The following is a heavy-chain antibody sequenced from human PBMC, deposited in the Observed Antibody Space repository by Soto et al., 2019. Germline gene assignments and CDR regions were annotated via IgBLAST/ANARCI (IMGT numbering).Heavy chain of an antibody. CDR2: IVPIFITA. Sequence: QVQLVQSGAEVKKPGSSVTVSCEASGGTFNNYAISWVRQSPGQGLEWIGGIVPIFITANYAQKFQGRVTITAEESTTTAYMELSSLRSEDTALYYCARAGLTYYYDSSGYYPFYYFDSWGQGTLVTVSS. J-gene: IGHJ4*02. CDR1: GGTFNNYA. CDR3: ARAGLTYYYDSSGYYPFYYFDS. D-gene: IGHD3-22*01. V-gene: IGHV1-69*01.